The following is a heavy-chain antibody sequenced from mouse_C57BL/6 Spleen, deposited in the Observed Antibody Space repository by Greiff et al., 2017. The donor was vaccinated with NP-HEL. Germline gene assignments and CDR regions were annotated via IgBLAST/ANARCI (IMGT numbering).Heavy chain of an antibody. CDR2: IYPGDGDT. D-gene: IGHD2-12*01. CDR1: GYAFSSSW. V-gene: IGHV1-82*01. CDR3: ARVTPMDY. Sequence: VQLQQSGPELVKPGASVKISCKASGYAFSSSWMNWVKQRPGKGLEWIGRIYPGDGDTNYNGKFKGKATLTAEKSSSTAYMQLSSLTSEDSAVYFCARVTPMDYWGQGTSVTVSS. J-gene: IGHJ4*01.